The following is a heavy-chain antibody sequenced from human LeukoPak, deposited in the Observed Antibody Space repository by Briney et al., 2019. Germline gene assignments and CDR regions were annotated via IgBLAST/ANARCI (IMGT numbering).Heavy chain of an antibody. J-gene: IGHJ4*02. CDR3: ARGSSTQRY. V-gene: IGHV4-34*01. D-gene: IGHD2-2*01. CDR2: INHSGST. Sequence: ASETLSLTCAVYGGSFSGYYWSWIRQPSGKGLEWIGEINHSGSTNYNPSLKSRVTISVDTSKKQFSLKLSSVTAADTAVYYCARGSSTQRYWGQGTLVTVSS. CDR1: GGSFSGYY.